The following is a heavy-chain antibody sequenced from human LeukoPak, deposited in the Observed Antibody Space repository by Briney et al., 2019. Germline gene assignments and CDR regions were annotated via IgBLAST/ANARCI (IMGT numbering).Heavy chain of an antibody. J-gene: IGHJ4*02. D-gene: IGHD2-15*01. V-gene: IGHV3-30*18. Sequence: PGGSLRLSCAASGFTFSSYGMHWVRQAPGKGLEWVAVISYDGSNKYYADSVKGRFTISRDNSKNTLYLQMNSLRAEDTAVYYCAKEVAPLDYWGQGTLVTVSS. CDR3: AKEVAPLDY. CDR1: GFTFSSYG. CDR2: ISYDGSNK.